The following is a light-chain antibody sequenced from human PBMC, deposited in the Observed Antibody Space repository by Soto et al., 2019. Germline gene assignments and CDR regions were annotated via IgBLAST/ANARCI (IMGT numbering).Light chain of an antibody. CDR2: KAS. J-gene: IGKJ1*01. Sequence: DIQMTQSPSTLSASVGDRVTITCRASQSISSWLAWYQQKPGKAPKLLIYKASSLESGVPSRFSGSGSGKEFTLTLSSLQPDDFATYYCQQHRTFGQGTKVESK. V-gene: IGKV1-5*03. CDR1: QSISSW. CDR3: QQHRT.